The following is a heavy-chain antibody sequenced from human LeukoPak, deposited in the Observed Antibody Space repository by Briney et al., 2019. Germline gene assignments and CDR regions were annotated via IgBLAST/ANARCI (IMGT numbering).Heavy chain of an antibody. J-gene: IGHJ5*02. V-gene: IGHV1-24*01. Sequence: ASVKVSCKVSVYTLTELSMHWVRQAPRKGLEWMGGFDPEDGETIYAQKFQGRVTMNEDTTTDTAYMELRRLRSEGTAVYFCATTYCGGDCYRTANWFDPWGQGTLVTVSS. CDR1: VYTLTELS. D-gene: IGHD2-21*02. CDR3: ATTYCGGDCYRTANWFDP. CDR2: FDPEDGET.